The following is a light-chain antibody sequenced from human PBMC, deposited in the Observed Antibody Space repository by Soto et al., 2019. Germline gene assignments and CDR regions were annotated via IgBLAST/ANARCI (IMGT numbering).Light chain of an antibody. Sequence: QSVLTQPPSVSAASGQKVTISCSGSSSNIGSNYVSWYQQIPGTAPKLLINDINKRPSGIPDRFSASKSGTSAALDIAGLQTGDEADYYCGAWDSSLDAVVFGGGTKLTIL. CDR2: DIN. CDR1: SSNIGSNY. CDR3: GAWDSSLDAVV. V-gene: IGLV1-51*01. J-gene: IGLJ2*01.